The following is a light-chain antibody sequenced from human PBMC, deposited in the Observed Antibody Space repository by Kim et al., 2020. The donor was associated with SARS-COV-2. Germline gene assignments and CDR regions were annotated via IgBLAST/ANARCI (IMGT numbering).Light chain of an antibody. V-gene: IGLV1-44*01. CDR1: SSNIGSNT. J-gene: IGLJ1*01. CDR2: SNN. Sequence: QSVLTQPPSASGTPGQRVTISCSGSSSNIGSNTVKWYQQLPGTAPKLLIYSNNQRPSGVPDRFSGSKSGTSASLAISGLQSEDEADYSCAAWDDSLNAYVFGTGTKVTVL. CDR3: AAWDDSLNAYV.